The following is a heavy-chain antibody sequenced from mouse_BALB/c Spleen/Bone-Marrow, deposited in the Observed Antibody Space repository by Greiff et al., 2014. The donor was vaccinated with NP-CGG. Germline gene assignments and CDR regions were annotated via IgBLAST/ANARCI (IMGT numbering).Heavy chain of an antibody. CDR2: INPYNDGT. CDR3: ARRGYRYDGFAH. J-gene: IGHJ3*01. V-gene: IGHV1-14*01. CDR1: GYTFTSYV. D-gene: IGHD2-14*01. Sequence: VQLKESGPELVKPGASVKMSCKASGYTFTSYVMHWVKQKPGQGLEWIGYINPYNDGTKYNEKFKGKATLTSDKSSSTAYMELSSLTSEDSAVYYCARRGYRYDGFAHWGQGTLVTVSA.